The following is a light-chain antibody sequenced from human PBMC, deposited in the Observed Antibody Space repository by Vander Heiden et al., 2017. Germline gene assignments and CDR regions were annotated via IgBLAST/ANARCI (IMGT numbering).Light chain of an antibody. CDR2: AAS. J-gene: IGKJ4*01. CDR1: QGVSSS. Sequence: DPVTITCRASQGVSSSLAWYQQKPGKAPKLLISAASTLQSGVPSRFSGSGSGTEFTLTISSLQPEDFATYYCQQLNSYPLTFGGGTKVEIK. CDR3: QQLNSYPLT. V-gene: IGKV1-9*01.